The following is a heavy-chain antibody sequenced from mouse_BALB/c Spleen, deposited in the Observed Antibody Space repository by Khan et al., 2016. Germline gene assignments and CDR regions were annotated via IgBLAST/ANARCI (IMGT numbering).Heavy chain of an antibody. CDR1: GFTFSSYG. CDR3: ARDYGSSYFDY. D-gene: IGHD1-1*01. Sequence: EVELVESGGGLVQPGGSLKLSCAASGFTFSSYGMSWVRQTPDKRLELVATINSNGGSTYYPDSVKGRFTISRDNAKNTLYLQMSSLKSEDTAMYYCARDYGSSYFDYWGQGTTLTVSS. V-gene: IGHV5-6-3*01. J-gene: IGHJ2*01. CDR2: INSNGGST.